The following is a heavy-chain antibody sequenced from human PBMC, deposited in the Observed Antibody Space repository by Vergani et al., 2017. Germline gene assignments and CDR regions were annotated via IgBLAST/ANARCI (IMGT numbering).Heavy chain of an antibody. CDR2: ISSDGGST. CDR1: GFTFSTYA. J-gene: IGHJ4*02. CDR3: AGXHWTSADYDGGFDY. Sequence: VQLVESGGGVVQPGGSLILACAASGFTFSTYAMTWVRQAPGKGLECVSTISSDGGSTYYEDSVKDRFTISRDNSKNTLSLQMNSLTAEDTAIYYCAGXHWTSADYDGGFDYWGQGILVTVSS. V-gene: IGHV3-23*04. D-gene: IGHD3-16*01.